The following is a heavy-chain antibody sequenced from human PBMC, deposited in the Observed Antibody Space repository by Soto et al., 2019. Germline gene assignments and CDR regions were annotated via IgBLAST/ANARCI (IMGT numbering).Heavy chain of an antibody. Sequence: SETLSLTCTVSGGSISSSSYYWGWIRQPPGKGLEWIGSIYYSGSTYYNPSLKSRVTISVDTSKNQFSLKLSSVTAADTAVYYCARHISSRGYSYGQTFGYWGQGTLVTVAS. J-gene: IGHJ4*02. D-gene: IGHD5-18*01. CDR3: ARHISSRGYSYGQTFGY. CDR2: IYYSGST. CDR1: GGSISSSSYY. V-gene: IGHV4-39*01.